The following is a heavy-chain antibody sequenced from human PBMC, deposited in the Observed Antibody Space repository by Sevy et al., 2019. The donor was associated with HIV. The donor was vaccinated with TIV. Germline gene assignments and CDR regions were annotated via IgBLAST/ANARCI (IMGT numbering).Heavy chain of an antibody. CDR2: ISSSGSTI. V-gene: IGHV3-11*01. Sequence: GGSLRLSCAASGFTFSDYYMSWIRQAPGKGLEWVSYISSSGSTIYYADSVKGRFTISRDNAKNSLYLQMNSLRAEDDTATGGCPNTRETAKNSLFLKMNSLGAEAPAVHYCARDGAAPGVLSPIGRYENNWFDPWGQGTLVTVSS. J-gene: IGHJ5*02. CDR1: GFTFSDYY. D-gene: IGHD5-18*01. CDR3: CPNTRETAKNSLFLKMNSLGAEAPAVHYCARDGAAPGVLSPIGRYENNWFDP.